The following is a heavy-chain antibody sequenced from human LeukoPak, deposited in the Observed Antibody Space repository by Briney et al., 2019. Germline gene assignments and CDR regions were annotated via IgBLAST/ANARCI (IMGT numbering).Heavy chain of an antibody. Sequence: GGSLRLSCAASGFTFSSYAMSWVRQAPGKGLEWVSAISGSGGGTYYADSVKGRFTISRDNSKNTLYLQMNSLRAEDTAVYYCAKDGLRYFDWLAFSWGQGTLVTVSS. CDR2: ISGSGGGT. D-gene: IGHD3-9*01. CDR1: GFTFSSYA. J-gene: IGHJ4*02. V-gene: IGHV3-23*01. CDR3: AKDGLRYFDWLAFS.